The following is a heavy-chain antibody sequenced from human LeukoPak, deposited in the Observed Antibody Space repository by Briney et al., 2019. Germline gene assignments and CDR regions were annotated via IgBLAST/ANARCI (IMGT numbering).Heavy chain of an antibody. Sequence: SETLSLTCTVSGGSISSSLYYWGWIRQPPGKGLEWIGSIYYSGITYYNPSLKSRITISVDTSNNQFSPKLSSVTAADTAVYYCARPKFNYGTRYFDYWGQGTLVTVSS. J-gene: IGHJ4*02. V-gene: IGHV4-39*01. CDR1: GGSISSSLYY. CDR3: ARPKFNYGTRYFDY. D-gene: IGHD1-14*01. CDR2: IYYSGIT.